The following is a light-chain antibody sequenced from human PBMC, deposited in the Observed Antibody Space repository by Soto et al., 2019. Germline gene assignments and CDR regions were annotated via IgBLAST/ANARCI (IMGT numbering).Light chain of an antibody. J-gene: IGLJ2*01. Sequence: QSVLTQPASVSGSPEQSVTISCTGTSSDVGSYNYVSWYQQHPGKAPKLMIFEVTNRPSGVSNRFSGSKSGNTASLTISGLQAEDEADYYCSSYAPSNTLVVFGGGTKVTVL. V-gene: IGLV2-14*01. CDR1: SSDVGSYNY. CDR3: SSYAPSNTLVV. CDR2: EVT.